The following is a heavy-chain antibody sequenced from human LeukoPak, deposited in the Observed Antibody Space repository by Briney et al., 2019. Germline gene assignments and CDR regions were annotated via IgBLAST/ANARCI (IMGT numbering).Heavy chain of an antibody. CDR2: ISGSGGGT. Sequence: PGGSLRLSCAASGFTFYSYAVTWVRQAPGKGLEWVSAISGSGGGTYYADSVKGRFTISRDNSKNTLYLQMSSLRAEDTAVYFCARGSSGYAEFDYWGQGTLVTVSS. J-gene: IGHJ4*02. CDR1: GFTFYSYA. CDR3: ARGSSGYAEFDY. V-gene: IGHV3-23*01. D-gene: IGHD3-22*01.